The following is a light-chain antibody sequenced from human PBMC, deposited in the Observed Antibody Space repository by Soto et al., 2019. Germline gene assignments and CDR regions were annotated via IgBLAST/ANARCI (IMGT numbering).Light chain of an antibody. J-gene: IGKJ2*01. CDR3: QQYGSSPHT. CDR2: DAS. Sequence: EIVLTQSPDTLSLSPGERATLSCRASQSVSSSLAWYQQKPGQAPRLLIYDASNRATGIPARFSGSGSGTDFTLTISRLEPEDFAVYYCQQYGSSPHTFGQGTKLEIK. CDR1: QSVSSS. V-gene: IGKV3-20*01.